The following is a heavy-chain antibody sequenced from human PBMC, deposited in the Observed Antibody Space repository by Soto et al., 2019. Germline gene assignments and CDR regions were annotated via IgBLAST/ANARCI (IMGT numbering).Heavy chain of an antibody. J-gene: IGHJ4*02. Sequence: QVQLGQSGAEVKKPGASVKVSCKASGYTFTDYDINWVRQATGQGPEWMGWMNPNSGDTGYAQNFQGRVAMTRDTSIRTAYMELSSLRSEDTAVYYCARVGGNWNDDYFDYWGQGTLVTVSS. CDR3: ARVGGNWNDDYFDY. CDR2: MNPNSGDT. V-gene: IGHV1-8*01. D-gene: IGHD1-1*01. CDR1: GYTFTDYD.